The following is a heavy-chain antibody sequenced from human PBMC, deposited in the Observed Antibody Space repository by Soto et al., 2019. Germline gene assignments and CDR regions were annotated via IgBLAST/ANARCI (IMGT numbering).Heavy chain of an antibody. CDR3: AKKTSMEDRGLFRYNLYGMDV. V-gene: IGHV4-34*01. CDR2: INQSGSV. CDR1: GGSFSGYN. Sequence: PSETLSLTCAVYGGSFSGYNWNWIRQPPGKGLEWIGEINQSGSVNYNPSLKSRVSISADTSKNQFSLKLTSVAAADTAVYFCAKKTSMEDRGLFRYNLYGMDVWAPGTTVTVSS. D-gene: IGHD1-1*01. J-gene: IGHJ6*02.